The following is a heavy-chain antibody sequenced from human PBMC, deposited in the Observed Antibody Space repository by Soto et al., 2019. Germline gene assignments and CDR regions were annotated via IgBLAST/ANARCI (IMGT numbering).Heavy chain of an antibody. V-gene: IGHV4-4*07. Sequence: SETLSLTCTVSGGSISSYYWSWIRQPAGKGLEWIGRIYTSGSTNYNPSLKSRVTMSVDTSKNQFSLRLSSVTAADTAVYYCARCTSSDYDFWSGYYPKAFDIWGQGTMVTVSS. CDR3: ARCTSSDYDFWSGYYPKAFDI. CDR1: GGSISSYY. J-gene: IGHJ3*02. CDR2: IYTSGST. D-gene: IGHD3-3*01.